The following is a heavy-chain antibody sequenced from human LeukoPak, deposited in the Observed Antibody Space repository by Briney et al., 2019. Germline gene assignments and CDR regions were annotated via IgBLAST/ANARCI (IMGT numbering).Heavy chain of an antibody. V-gene: IGHV1-2*06. CDR3: AREAPLTGSLFDY. CDR2: INPNSGGT. D-gene: IGHD3-10*01. CDR1: GYTFTGYY. Sequence: ASVKVSCKASGYTFTGYYIHWVRQAPGQGLEWMGRINPNSGGTNYAQNSQGRVTMTRDTSISTAYMELNRLRSDDTAVYYCAREAPLTGSLFDYWGQGTLVTVSS. J-gene: IGHJ4*02.